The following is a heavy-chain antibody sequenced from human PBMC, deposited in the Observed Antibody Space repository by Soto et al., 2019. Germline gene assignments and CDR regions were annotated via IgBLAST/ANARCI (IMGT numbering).Heavy chain of an antibody. V-gene: IGHV3-23*01. CDR2: VSPAGTT. CDR1: GFTFSSYG. CDR3: VRSWAY. J-gene: IGHJ4*02. Sequence: EVQLLESGGGLVQPGGSLRLSCAASGFTFSSYGMNWVRLAPGEGLEWVSTVSPAGTTIYADSVRGRFTISRDNSKSTVDLQMNGLRVDDTAIYYCVRSWAYWGRGTVVTVSS. D-gene: IGHD6-13*01.